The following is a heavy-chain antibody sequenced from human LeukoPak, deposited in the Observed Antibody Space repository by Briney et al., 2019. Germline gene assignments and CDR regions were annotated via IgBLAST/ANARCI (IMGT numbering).Heavy chain of an antibody. CDR1: GYTFTSYY. CDR2: MNPSGGST. CDR3: ASGGSSSDAFDY. Sequence: GASVKVSCKASGYTFTSYYIHWVRQAPGQGLEWMGIMNPSGGSTSYAQKFRGRVIMTGDTSTTTVYMEMSNLSSEDTAMYYCASGGSSSDAFDYWGQGTLVTVSS. D-gene: IGHD6-6*01. V-gene: IGHV1-46*01. J-gene: IGHJ4*02.